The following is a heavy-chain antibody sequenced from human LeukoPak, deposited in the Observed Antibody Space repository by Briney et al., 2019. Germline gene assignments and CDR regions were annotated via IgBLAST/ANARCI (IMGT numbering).Heavy chain of an antibody. J-gene: IGHJ4*02. CDR3: ATSGSYNY. D-gene: IGHD1-26*01. Sequence: PGGSLRLSCAAFGFTFSSYGMSWVRQAPGKGLEWVSGISGSGGTTYYADSAKGRFTISRDNSKNTLYLQMNSLRAEDTAVYYCATSGSYNYWGQGTLVTVSS. V-gene: IGHV3-23*01. CDR2: ISGSGGTT. CDR1: GFTFSSYG.